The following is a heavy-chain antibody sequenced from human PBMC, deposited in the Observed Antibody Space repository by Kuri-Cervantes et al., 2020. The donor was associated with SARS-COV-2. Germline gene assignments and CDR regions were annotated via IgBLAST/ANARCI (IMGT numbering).Heavy chain of an antibody. CDR1: GGSFSGYY. CDR2: INHSGST. J-gene: IGHJ4*02. V-gene: IGHV4-34*01. Sequence: ESLKISCAVYGGSFSGYYWGWIRQPPGKGLEWIGEINHSGSTNYNPSLKSRVTISVDTSKNQFSLKLGSVTAADTAVYYCARRGGYYDFWSGSGIDYWGQGTLVTVSS. CDR3: ARRGGYYDFWSGSGIDY. D-gene: IGHD3-3*01.